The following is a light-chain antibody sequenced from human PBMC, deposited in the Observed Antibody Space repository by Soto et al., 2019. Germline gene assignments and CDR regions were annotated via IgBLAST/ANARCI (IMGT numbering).Light chain of an antibody. V-gene: IGLV2-14*01. CDR1: SSDVGGYNY. Sequence: QSVLTQPASVSGSPGQSITISCTGTSSDVGGYNYVSWYQQHPGKAPKLMIYEVSNRPSGVSKRFSGSKSGNTASLTISGLQAEGEADYYCSSYTSSSTVVFGGGTEVTVL. CDR3: SSYTSSSTVV. CDR2: EVS. J-gene: IGLJ2*01.